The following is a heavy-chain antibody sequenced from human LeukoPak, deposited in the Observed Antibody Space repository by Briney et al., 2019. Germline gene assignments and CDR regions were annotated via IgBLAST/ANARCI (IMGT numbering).Heavy chain of an antibody. CDR2: ISSSGSTI. J-gene: IGHJ4*02. CDR1: GFTFSDYY. V-gene: IGHV3-11*01. CDR3: ASGTYYYDSSGYYFDY. D-gene: IGHD3-22*01. Sequence: GGSLRPSCAASGFTFSDYYMSWIRQAPGKGLEWVSYISSSGSTIYYADSVKGRFTISRDNAKNSLYLQMNSLRAEDTAVYYCASGTYYYDSSGYYFDYWGQGTLGTVSS.